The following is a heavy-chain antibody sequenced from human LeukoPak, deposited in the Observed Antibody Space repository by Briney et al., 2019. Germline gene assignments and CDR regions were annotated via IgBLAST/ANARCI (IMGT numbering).Heavy chain of an antibody. CDR1: GFTFSS. J-gene: IGHJ4*02. V-gene: IGHV3-23*01. CDR3: ARVGSYKFDY. Sequence: PGGSLRLSCAASGFTFSSWVRQAPGKGLEWVSTISGSGGSRSYADSVKGRFTISRDNSKNTLYLQMNSLRGEDTAVYYCARVGSYKFDYWGQGTLVTVSS. CDR2: ISGSGGSR. D-gene: IGHD1-26*01.